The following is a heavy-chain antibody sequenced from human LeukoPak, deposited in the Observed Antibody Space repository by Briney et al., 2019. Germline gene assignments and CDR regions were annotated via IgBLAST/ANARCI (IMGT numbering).Heavy chain of an antibody. CDR2: ISYDGSNK. V-gene: IGHV3-30-3*01. CDR1: GFTFSSYA. D-gene: IGHD2-15*01. CDR3: ARVLGRYCSGGSCFSEFDY. Sequence: PGGSLRLSRAASGFTFSSYAMHWVRQAPGKGLEGVAVISYDGSNKYYADSVKGRFTISRDNSKNTLYLQMNSLRAEDTAVYYCARVLGRYCSGGSCFSEFDYWGQGTLVTVSS. J-gene: IGHJ4*02.